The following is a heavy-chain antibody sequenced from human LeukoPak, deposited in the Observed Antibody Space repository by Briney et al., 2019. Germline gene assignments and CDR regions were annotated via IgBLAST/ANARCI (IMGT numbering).Heavy chain of an antibody. CDR1: GGSISSGGYY. Sequence: SETLSLTCTVSGGSISSGGYYWSWIRQPAGKGLEWIGRIYTSGSTNYDPSLKSRVTISVDTSKNQFSLTLISVTAADTAVYYCARDYDNYYCYIDVWGKGTTVTVSS. D-gene: IGHD3-16*01. CDR3: ARDYDNYYCYIDV. V-gene: IGHV4-61*02. J-gene: IGHJ6*03. CDR2: IYTSGST.